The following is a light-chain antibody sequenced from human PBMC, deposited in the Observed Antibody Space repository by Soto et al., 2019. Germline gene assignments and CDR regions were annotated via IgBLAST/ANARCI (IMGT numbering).Light chain of an antibody. Sequence: IVLTQSPATLSLSPGKRATLSCRASQNISSYLIWYQQKPGQAPRLLIYAASRRATGIPDRFSGSGSGTDFTLTISSLQSEDFAVYYCQQYNNWPSWTFGQGTKVDIK. CDR2: AAS. V-gene: IGKV3-11*01. CDR1: QNISSY. J-gene: IGKJ1*01. CDR3: QQYNNWPSWT.